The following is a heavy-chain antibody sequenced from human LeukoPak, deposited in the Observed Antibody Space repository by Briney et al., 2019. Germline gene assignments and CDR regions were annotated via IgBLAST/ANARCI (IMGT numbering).Heavy chain of an antibody. CDR1: GGSISSSSSY. CDR3: ARLYGYNFAVSRKYFDY. J-gene: IGHJ4*02. CDR2: IYYSGST. V-gene: IGHV4-39*01. D-gene: IGHD5-24*01. Sequence: SETLSLTCTVSGGSISSSSSYWGWIRQPPGKGLEWIGSIYYSGSTYYNPSLKSRVTISVDTSKKQFSLRLSSVTAADTAVYYCARLYGYNFAVSRKYFDYWGQGTLVTVSS.